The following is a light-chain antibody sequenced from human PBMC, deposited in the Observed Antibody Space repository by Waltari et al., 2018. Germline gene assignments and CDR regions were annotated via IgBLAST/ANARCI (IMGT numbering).Light chain of an antibody. CDR3: QQYYSSLPYT. V-gene: IGKV4-1*01. CDR2: WAS. Sequence: DIVMTQSPDSLAVSLGERATINCKSSQSVLYSSNNKNYLAWYQQKPGQPPKLLIYWASTRESGVPDRFSGSGSETDFTLTISSLQAEDVAVYYCQQYYSSLPYTFGQRTKLEIK. CDR1: QSVLYSSNNKNY. J-gene: IGKJ2*01.